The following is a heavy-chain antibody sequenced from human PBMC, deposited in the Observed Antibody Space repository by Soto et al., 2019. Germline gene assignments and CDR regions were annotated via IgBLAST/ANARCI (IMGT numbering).Heavy chain of an antibody. CDR1: GASISSGSYY. D-gene: IGHD4-4*01. Sequence: QVQLQESGPGLVKPSQTLSLTCTVSGASISSGSYYWSWIRQLPGKGLEWIGYISNSGSTYYNPFLKSRVTISVDTSKNQFSLRVSSVTAADTAVYCCARAVYSNHVYWGQGTLVTVSS. CDR2: ISNSGST. V-gene: IGHV4-31*03. J-gene: IGHJ4*02. CDR3: ARAVYSNHVY.